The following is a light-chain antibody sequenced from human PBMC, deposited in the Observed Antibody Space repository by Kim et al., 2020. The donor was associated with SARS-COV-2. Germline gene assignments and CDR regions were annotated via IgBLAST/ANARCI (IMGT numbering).Light chain of an antibody. J-gene: IGKJ1*01. CDR2: QVS. CDR3: MQGSRWPPWT. CDR1: QSLLYSDGNTY. Sequence: DVVMTQSPLSLPVTLGQPASISCTSSQSLLYSDGNTYLDWFQQRPGQSPRRLIYQVSNRDSGVPDRFSGSGSGTVFTLKISRVEAEDVGVYYCMQGSRWPPWTFGQGTKVDIK. V-gene: IGKV2-30*01.